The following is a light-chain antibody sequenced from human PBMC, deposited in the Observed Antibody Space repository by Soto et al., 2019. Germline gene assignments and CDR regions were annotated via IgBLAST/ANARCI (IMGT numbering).Light chain of an antibody. CDR1: QSVRSSY. CDR2: AAS. CDR3: QQYGSSPGLT. J-gene: IGKJ4*01. Sequence: EIVLTQSPGTLSLSPGERATLSCRASQSVRSSYLAWYQQKPGQAPRLLIYAASSRATGIPDRFSGSGSGTDFTLTISRLEPEDFAVYYCQQYGSSPGLTFGGGTKVEIK. V-gene: IGKV3-20*01.